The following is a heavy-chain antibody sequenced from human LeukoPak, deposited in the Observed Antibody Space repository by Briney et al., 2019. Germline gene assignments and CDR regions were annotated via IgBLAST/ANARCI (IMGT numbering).Heavy chain of an antibody. CDR2: ISGSGGTT. Sequence: GGSLRLSCAASGFTFSIYAMSWVRQAPGKGLEWVSAISGSGGTTYYADSVKGRFAISRDNSRNTPYLQMNSLRAEDTAVYYCARGSVSTGWVWGQGTLVTVSS. CDR3: ARGSVSTGWV. D-gene: IGHD6-19*01. CDR1: GFTFSIYA. V-gene: IGHV3-23*01. J-gene: IGHJ4*02.